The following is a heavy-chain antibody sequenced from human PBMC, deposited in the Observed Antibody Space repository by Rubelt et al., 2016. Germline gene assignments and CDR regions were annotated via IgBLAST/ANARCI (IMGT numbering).Heavy chain of an antibody. CDR1: GGSISSYY. CDR2: IYYSGST. CDR3: ARYDSSAPFDY. V-gene: IGHV4-59*08. Sequence: GPGLVKPSETLSLTCTVSGGSISSYYWSWIRQPPGKGLEWIGYIYYSGSTNYNPSLKSRVTISVDTSKNQFSLKLSSVTAADTAVYYCARYDSSAPFDYWGQGTLVTVSS. D-gene: IGHD3-22*01. J-gene: IGHJ4*02.